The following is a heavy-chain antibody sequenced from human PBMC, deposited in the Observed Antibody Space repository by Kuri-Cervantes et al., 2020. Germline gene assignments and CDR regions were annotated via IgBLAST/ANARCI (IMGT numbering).Heavy chain of an antibody. CDR1: GGSISSYY. D-gene: IGHD3-9*01. CDR2: IYYSGST. V-gene: IGHV4-59*01. CDR3: ARGVLRYFDWLEYYFDY. J-gene: IGHJ4*02. Sequence: GSLRLSCTVSGGSISSYYWSWIRQPPGKGLGWIGYIYYSGSTNYNPSLKSRVTISVDTSKNQFSLKLSSVTDADTAVYYCARGVLRYFDWLEYYFDYWGQGTLVTVS.